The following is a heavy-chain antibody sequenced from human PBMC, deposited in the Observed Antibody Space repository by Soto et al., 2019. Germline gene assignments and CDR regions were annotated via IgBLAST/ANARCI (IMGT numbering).Heavy chain of an antibody. CDR3: AKGGRPSVVTSDVIH. J-gene: IGHJ4*02. Sequence: VQLVESGGGVVQPGRSLRLSCAASGFTFSDYAMHWVRQAPGKGLEWVAVVSHDGRNTHYADSVKGRFTISRDSSKNPVSLEMTRLRGADTAVYFWAKGGRPSVVTSDVIHWAQGAVVTVSS. V-gene: IGHV3-30*18. CDR1: GFTFSDYA. CDR2: VSHDGRNT. D-gene: IGHD2-15*01.